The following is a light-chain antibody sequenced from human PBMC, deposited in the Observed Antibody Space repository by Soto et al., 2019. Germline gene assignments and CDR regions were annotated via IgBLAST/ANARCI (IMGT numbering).Light chain of an antibody. CDR3: SSYTTVFTYV. CDR1: SSDVGLYDY. CDR2: EVN. Sequence: QSALTQPASVSGSPGQSITVSCTGTSSDVGLYDYVSWFQQHPGKSPKLIIYEVNHRPSGVSSRFSGSKSGNTASLTISGLQTEDEADYYCSSYTTVFTYVFGTGTKVTVL. J-gene: IGLJ1*01. V-gene: IGLV2-14*01.